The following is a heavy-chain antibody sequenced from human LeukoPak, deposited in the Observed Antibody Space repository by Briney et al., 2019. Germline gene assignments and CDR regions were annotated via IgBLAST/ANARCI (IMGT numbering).Heavy chain of an antibody. J-gene: IGHJ4*02. CDR1: GGSISSYY. V-gene: IGHV4-59*01. Sequence: SETLSLTCTVSGGSISSYYWSWIRQPPGKGLEWIGYIYYSGSTNYNPSLKSRVTISVDTSKNQFSLKLSSVAAADTAVYYCARGVATPYYFDYWGQGTLVTVSS. D-gene: IGHD5-12*01. CDR3: ARGVATPYYFDY. CDR2: IYYSGST.